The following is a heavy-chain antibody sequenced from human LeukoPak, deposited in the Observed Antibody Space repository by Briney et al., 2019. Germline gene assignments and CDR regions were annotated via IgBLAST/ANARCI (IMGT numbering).Heavy chain of an antibody. CDR2: ISSSSRNI. Sequence: PVGSLRLSCAASGFTFSTYSTNWVRQAPGKGLEWVSSISSSSRNIYYADSVKGRFIISRDNAKNSLYLQMNSLRAEDTAVYYCARVGGRTTVTFSYYFDNWGQGTLVTVSS. V-gene: IGHV3-21*01. CDR1: GFTFSTYS. D-gene: IGHD4-17*01. CDR3: ARVGGRTTVTFSYYFDN. J-gene: IGHJ4*02.